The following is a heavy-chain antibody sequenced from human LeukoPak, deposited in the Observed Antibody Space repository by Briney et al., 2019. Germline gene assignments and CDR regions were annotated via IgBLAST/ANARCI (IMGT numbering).Heavy chain of an antibody. V-gene: IGHV3-49*04. Sequence: PGGSLRLSCTASGFTFGDYAMSWVRQAPGKGLEWVGFIRSKAYGGTTEYAASVKGRFTISRDDSKSIAYLQMNSLRAEDTAVYYCARDRSYDFWSGYSTPDYWGQGTLVTVSS. J-gene: IGHJ4*02. CDR2: IRSKAYGGTT. CDR3: ARDRSYDFWSGYSTPDY. D-gene: IGHD3-3*01. CDR1: GFTFGDYA.